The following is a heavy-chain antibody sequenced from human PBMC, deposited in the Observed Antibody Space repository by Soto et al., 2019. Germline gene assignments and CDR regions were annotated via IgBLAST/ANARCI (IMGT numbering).Heavy chain of an antibody. J-gene: IGHJ3*02. V-gene: IGHV3-23*01. Sequence: PGGSLRLSCAASGFTFSSHAMSWVRQAPGKGLEWVSAIGGSGDNTYYEDSGKGRVTIPRDNSKNTEYLQMNSLRAEDTAVYYDAKPPSGWYCDAFDMWGQGTMVTVSS. CDR3: AKPPSGWYCDAFDM. CDR2: IGGSGDNT. D-gene: IGHD6-19*01. CDR1: GFTFSSHA.